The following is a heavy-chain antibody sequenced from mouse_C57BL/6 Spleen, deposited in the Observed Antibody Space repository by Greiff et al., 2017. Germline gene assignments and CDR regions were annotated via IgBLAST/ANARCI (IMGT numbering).Heavy chain of an antibody. D-gene: IGHD1-1*01. CDR2: ISYDGSN. Sequence: EVHLVESGPGLVKPSQSLSLTCSVTGYSITSGYYWNWIRQFPGNKLEWMGYISYDGSNNYNPSLKNRISITRDTSKNQFFLKLNSVTTEDTATYYGAREMLYGSILWGTGTTVTVSS. V-gene: IGHV3-6*01. CDR3: AREMLYGSIL. CDR1: GYSITSGYY. J-gene: IGHJ1*03.